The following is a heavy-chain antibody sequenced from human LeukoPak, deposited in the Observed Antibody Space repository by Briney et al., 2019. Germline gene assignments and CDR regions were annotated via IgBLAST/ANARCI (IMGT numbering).Heavy chain of an antibody. Sequence: SVKVSCKASGGTFSSYAISWVRQAPGQGLEWMGRIIPILGIANYAQKFQGRVTITADKSTSTAYMELSSLRSEDTAVYCCARSRYGSGGANWFDPWGQGTLVTVSS. J-gene: IGHJ5*02. V-gene: IGHV1-69*04. CDR1: GGTFSSYA. CDR3: ARSRYGSGGANWFDP. D-gene: IGHD3-10*01. CDR2: IIPILGIA.